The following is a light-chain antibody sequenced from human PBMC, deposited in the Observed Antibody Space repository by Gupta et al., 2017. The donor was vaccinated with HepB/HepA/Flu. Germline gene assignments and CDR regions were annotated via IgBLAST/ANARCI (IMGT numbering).Light chain of an antibody. CDR1: QSLLYSSNNKNY. V-gene: IGKV4-1*01. CDR2: WAS. J-gene: IGKJ1*01. Sequence: DIVMTQSPDSLAVSLGERATFSCKSSQSLLYSSNNKNYLAWYQQRPGQPPKLLIYWASTRESGVPDRFSGSESGTDFTLTISSLQAEDVALYYCLQYYSTPRTFGQGTKVEI. CDR3: LQYYSTPRT.